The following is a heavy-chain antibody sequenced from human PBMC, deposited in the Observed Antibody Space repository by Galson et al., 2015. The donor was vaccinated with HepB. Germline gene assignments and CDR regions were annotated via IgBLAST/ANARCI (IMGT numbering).Heavy chain of an antibody. V-gene: IGHV4-4*02. CDR1: GGSISSSYW. CDR2: IYHSGST. Sequence: SETLSLTCAVSGGSISSSYWWSWVRQPPGKGLEWIGEIYHSGSTNYNPSLKNRVTISVDQSKNQFSLKLNSVTAADTAMYYCARGIIVPAVPYYYYAMDVWGQGTTVTVSS. CDR3: ARGIIVPAVPYYYYAMDV. J-gene: IGHJ6*02. D-gene: IGHD2-2*01.